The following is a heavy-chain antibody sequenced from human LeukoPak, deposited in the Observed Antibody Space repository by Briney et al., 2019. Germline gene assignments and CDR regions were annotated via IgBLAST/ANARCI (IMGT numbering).Heavy chain of an antibody. Sequence: SVKVSCKASGGTFSSYANSWVRQAPGQGLEWMGRIIPILGIANYAQKFQGRVTITADKSTSTAYMELSSLRSEDTAVYYCARDRIFAGYDSSGRPHYYFDYRGQGTLVTVSS. J-gene: IGHJ4*02. CDR2: IIPILGIA. D-gene: IGHD3-22*01. CDR1: GGTFSSYA. V-gene: IGHV1-69*04. CDR3: ARDRIFAGYDSSGRPHYYFDY.